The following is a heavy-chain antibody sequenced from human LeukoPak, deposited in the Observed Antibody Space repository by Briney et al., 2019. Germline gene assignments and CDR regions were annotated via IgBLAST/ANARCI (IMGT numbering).Heavy chain of an antibody. CDR1: GGSFSGYY. V-gene: IGHV4-34*01. D-gene: IGHD3-10*01. CDR2: INHSGST. Sequence: SETLSLTCAVYGGSFSGYYWSWIRQPPGKGLEWIGEINHSGSTNYNPSLKSRVTISVDTSKNQFSLKLSSVTAADTAVYYCARGRSAILWFGELLTSGRYSGMDVWGQGTTVTVSS. CDR3: ARGRSAILWFGELLTSGRYSGMDV. J-gene: IGHJ6*02.